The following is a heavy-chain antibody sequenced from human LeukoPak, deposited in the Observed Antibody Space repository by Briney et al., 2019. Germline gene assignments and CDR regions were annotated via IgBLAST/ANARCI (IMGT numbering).Heavy chain of an antibody. CDR2: ITYDGSNK. D-gene: IGHD6-19*01. CDR3: ARAIGESSGWSDY. J-gene: IGHJ4*02. V-gene: IGHV3-30*04. CDR1: GFTSSSYA. Sequence: GRSLRLSCAASGFTSSSYAMHWVRQAPGKGLEWVAVITYDGSNKYYADSVKGRFTISRDSSKNTLYLQMNSLRAEDTAVYYCARAIGESSGWSDYWGQGTLVTVSS.